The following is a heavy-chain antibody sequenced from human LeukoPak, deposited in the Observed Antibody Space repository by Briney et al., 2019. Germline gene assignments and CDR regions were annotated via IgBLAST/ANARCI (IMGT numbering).Heavy chain of an antibody. V-gene: IGHV4-61*01. D-gene: IGHD3-3*01. CDR3: ARDLNYDFWSGYGY. CDR1: GGSVSSGSYY. CDR2: IYYSGST. Sequence: SETLSLTCTVSGGSVSSGSYYWSWIRQPPGKGLEWIGYIYYSGSTNYNPSLKSRVTISVDTSKNQFFLKLSSVTAEDTAVYYCARDLNYDFWSGYGYWGQGTLVTVSS. J-gene: IGHJ4*02.